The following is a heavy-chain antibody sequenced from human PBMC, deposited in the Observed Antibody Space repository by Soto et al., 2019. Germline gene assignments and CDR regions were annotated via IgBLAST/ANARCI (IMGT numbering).Heavy chain of an antibody. CDR2: IYYSGST. Sequence: SETLSLTCTVSGGSISSCYWSWIRQPPGKGLEWIGYIYYSGSTNYNPSLKSRVTISVDTSKNQFSLKLSSVTAADTAVYYCARAFTTPHFYFYYYMDVWGKGTTVTVSS. J-gene: IGHJ6*03. CDR3: ARAFTTPHFYFYYYMDV. D-gene: IGHD3-3*01. V-gene: IGHV4-59*01. CDR1: GGSISSCY.